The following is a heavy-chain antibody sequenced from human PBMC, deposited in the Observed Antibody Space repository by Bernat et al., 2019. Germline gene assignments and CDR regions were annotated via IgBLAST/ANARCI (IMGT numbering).Heavy chain of an antibody. CDR1: GYSFTSYW. CDR2: IYPGDSDT. D-gene: IGHD2-21*02. CDR3: AVLDIVVVTAVYNWFDP. J-gene: IGHJ5*02. Sequence: EVQLVQSGAEVKKPGESLKISCKGSGYSFTSYWIGWVRQMPGKGLEWMGIIYPGDSDTRYSPSFQGQVTISADKSSSTAYLQGSSLKASDTAMYYCAVLDIVVVTAVYNWFDPWGQGTLVTVSS. V-gene: IGHV5-51*01.